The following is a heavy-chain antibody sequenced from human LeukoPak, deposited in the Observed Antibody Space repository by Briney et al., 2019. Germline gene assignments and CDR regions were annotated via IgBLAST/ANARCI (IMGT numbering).Heavy chain of an antibody. J-gene: IGHJ4*02. CDR1: GFTVSSNY. D-gene: IGHD1-26*01. V-gene: IGHV3-66*01. Sequence: GGSLRLSCAASGFTVSSNYMSWVRQAPGKGLEWVSVIYSGGSTYYADSVKGRFTISRDNSKNTLYLQMNSLRAEDTAVYYCARGLSGWELYPAFDYWGQGTLDTVSS. CDR2: IYSGGST. CDR3: ARGLSGWELYPAFDY.